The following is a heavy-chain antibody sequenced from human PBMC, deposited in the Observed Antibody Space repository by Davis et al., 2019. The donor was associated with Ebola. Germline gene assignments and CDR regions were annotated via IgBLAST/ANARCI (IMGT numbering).Heavy chain of an antibody. D-gene: IGHD1-26*01. CDR3: AKDTSNIWFDV. Sequence: GGSLRLSCAASGITVSDNYMSWVRQAPGKGLEWVSTLGTSADTYYADSVKGRFTISRDNSRNTLYLQMNGLRVEDTAIYYCAKDTSNIWFDVWGQGTMVTVSS. V-gene: IGHV3-53*01. CDR1: GITVSDNY. CDR2: LGTSADT. J-gene: IGHJ3*01.